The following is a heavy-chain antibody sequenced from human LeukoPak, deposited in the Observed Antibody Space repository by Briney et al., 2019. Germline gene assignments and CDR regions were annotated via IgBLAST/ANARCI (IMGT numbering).Heavy chain of an antibody. J-gene: IGHJ4*02. CDR3: ARDGGGPLD. D-gene: IGHD3-10*01. CDR1: GFTFRNSW. Sequence: GGSLRLSCAASGFTFRNSWMSGVRQAPGKGLEWVANVKQEGTEKNYVDSVKGRFTISRDNARNSLYLQMNSLRAEDTAVYYCARDGGGPLDWGQGTLVTVSS. CDR2: VKQEGTEK. V-gene: IGHV3-7*01.